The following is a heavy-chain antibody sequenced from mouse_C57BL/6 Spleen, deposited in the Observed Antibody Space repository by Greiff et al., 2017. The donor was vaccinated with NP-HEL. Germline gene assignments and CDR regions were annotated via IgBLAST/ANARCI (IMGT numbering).Heavy chain of an antibody. Sequence: EVNVVESGGGLVKPGGSLKLSCAASGFTFSDYGMHWVRQAPEKGLEWVAYISSGSSTIYYADTVKGRFTISRDNAKNTLFLQMTSLRSEDTAMYYCARRAYGSSSGDYFDYWGQGTTLTVSS. D-gene: IGHD1-1*01. CDR3: ARRAYGSSSGDYFDY. J-gene: IGHJ2*01. CDR2: ISSGSSTI. V-gene: IGHV5-17*01. CDR1: GFTFSDYG.